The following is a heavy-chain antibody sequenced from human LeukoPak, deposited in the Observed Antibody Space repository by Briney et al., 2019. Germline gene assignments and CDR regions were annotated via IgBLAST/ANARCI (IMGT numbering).Heavy chain of an antibody. J-gene: IGHJ4*02. D-gene: IGHD2-21*01. Sequence: PGGSLRLSCAASGFTFSTYWMGWVRQAPGKGLEWVANIEEYGNEIHYVDSVKGRFTISRDNTKTSLYLQMNSLRVEDTAVYYCARDSPNEAILWWSIDYWGQGTLVTVSS. CDR2: IEEYGNEI. CDR3: ARDSPNEAILWWSIDY. V-gene: IGHV3-7*01. CDR1: GFTFSTYW.